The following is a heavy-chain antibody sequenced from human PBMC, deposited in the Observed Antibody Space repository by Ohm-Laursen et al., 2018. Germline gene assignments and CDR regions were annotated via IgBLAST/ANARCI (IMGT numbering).Heavy chain of an antibody. V-gene: IGHV3-30*03. J-gene: IGHJ4*02. CDR3: ARGGYYSAYAWGSDY. Sequence: SLRLSCAASGFTFSSYGIHWVRQAPGKGLEWVALISSGGSNEYYADSVKGRFTISRDNSKNTLYLQMNDLRAEDTAVYYCARGGYYSAYAWGSDYWGQGTLVTVSS. CDR2: ISSGGSNE. D-gene: IGHD5-12*01. CDR1: GFTFSSYG.